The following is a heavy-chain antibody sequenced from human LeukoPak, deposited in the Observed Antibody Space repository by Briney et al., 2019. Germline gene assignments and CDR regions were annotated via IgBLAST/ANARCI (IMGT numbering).Heavy chain of an antibody. CDR2: MNPNSGNT. CDR3: ARGTNGSGS. Sequence: ASVKVSCKASGGTFSSYAISWVRQAPGQGLEWMGWMNPNSGNTGYAQKFQGRVTITRNTSISTAYMELSSLRSEDTAVYYCARGTNGSGSWGQGTLVTVSS. J-gene: IGHJ4*02. CDR1: GGTFSSYA. V-gene: IGHV1-8*03. D-gene: IGHD3-10*01.